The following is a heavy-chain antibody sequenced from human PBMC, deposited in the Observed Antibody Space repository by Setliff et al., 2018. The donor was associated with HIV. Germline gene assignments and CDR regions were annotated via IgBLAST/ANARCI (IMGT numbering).Heavy chain of an antibody. J-gene: IGHJ4*02. CDR1: GGTFSSYA. CDR3: AREGDYYFDY. D-gene: IGHD3-16*01. V-gene: IGHV1-69*05. Sequence: WASVKVSCKASGGTFSSYAISWVRQAPGQGLEWMGGIIPIFGTANYAQKFQGRVTITTDESTSPAYMELSSLRSEDTAVYYCAREGDYYFDYWGQVTLVTVSS. CDR2: IIPIFGTA.